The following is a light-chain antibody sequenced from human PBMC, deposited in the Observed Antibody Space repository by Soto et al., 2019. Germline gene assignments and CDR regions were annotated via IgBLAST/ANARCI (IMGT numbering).Light chain of an antibody. Sequence: QSVLTQPASVSGSPGQSITISCTGTSSDVGGYNYVSWYQQHPGKAPKLMIYDVSNRPSGVSNRFSGSKSGNTASLTISGPQFEVEAVYSSSSYTGSAPRGFGTGTXVPAL. V-gene: IGLV2-14*01. CDR1: SSDVGGYNY. J-gene: IGLJ1*01. CDR2: DVS. CDR3: SSYTGSAPRG.